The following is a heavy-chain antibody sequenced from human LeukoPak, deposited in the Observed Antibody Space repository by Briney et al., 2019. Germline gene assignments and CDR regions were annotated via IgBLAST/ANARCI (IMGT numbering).Heavy chain of an antibody. CDR3: ARFEGDYVGWFDP. D-gene: IGHD4-23*01. CDR1: GCTFTSYA. V-gene: IGHV1-3*01. CDR2: INAGNGNT. Sequence: ASVKVSCKASGCTFTSYAMHWVRQAPGQRLEWMGWINAGNGNTKYSQKFQGRVTITRDTSASTAYMELSSLRSEDTAVYYCARFEGDYVGWFDPWGQGTLVTVSS. J-gene: IGHJ5*02.